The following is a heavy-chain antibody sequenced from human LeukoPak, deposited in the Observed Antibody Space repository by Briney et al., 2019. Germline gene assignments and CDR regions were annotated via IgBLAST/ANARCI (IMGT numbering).Heavy chain of an antibody. CDR2: INHSGST. CDR3: ARGLRYNVY. CDR1: GGSISGYY. J-gene: IGHJ4*02. Sequence: SETLSHTCAVYGGSISGYYWSWIRQPPGKGLEWIGEINHSGSTNYNPSLKSRVTISVDTSKNQFSLKLSSVTAADTAVYYCARGLRYNVYWGQGTLVTVSS. D-gene: IGHD1-14*01. V-gene: IGHV4-34*01.